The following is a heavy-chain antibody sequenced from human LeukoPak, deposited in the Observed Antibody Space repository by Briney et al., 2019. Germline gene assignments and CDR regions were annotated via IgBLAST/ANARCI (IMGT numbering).Heavy chain of an antibody. CDR2: ISWNRGFI. V-gene: IGHV3-9*01. CDR3: AKGRGFYSPDY. CDR1: GFTFDDDA. D-gene: IGHD3-22*01. J-gene: IGHJ4*02. Sequence: SGGSLRLSCAASGFTFDDDAMHWVRQAPGKGLEWVSGISWNRGFIGYAGSVKGRFTISRDDAKNSLYLQMNDLRPEDTAFYYCAKGRGFYSPDYWGQGTLVTVSP.